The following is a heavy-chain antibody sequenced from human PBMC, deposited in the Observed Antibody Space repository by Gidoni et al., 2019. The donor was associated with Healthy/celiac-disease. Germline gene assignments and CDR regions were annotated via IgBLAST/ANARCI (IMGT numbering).Heavy chain of an antibody. Sequence: EVQLLESGGGLVQPGGSLRLSCAASGFTFSSYAMSWVRQAPGKGLEWVSAISGSGGSTYYADSVKGRFTISRDNSKNPLYLQMNSMRAEDTAVYYCAKGVRSRCSGGSCYSDYWGQGTLVTVSS. CDR1: GFTFSSYA. J-gene: IGHJ4*02. D-gene: IGHD2-15*01. CDR3: AKGVRSRCSGGSCYSDY. CDR2: ISGSGGST. V-gene: IGHV3-23*01.